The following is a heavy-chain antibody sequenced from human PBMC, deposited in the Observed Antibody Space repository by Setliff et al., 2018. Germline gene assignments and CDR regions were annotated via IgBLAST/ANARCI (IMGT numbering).Heavy chain of an antibody. CDR2: INPGGGSA. D-gene: IGHD6-13*01. CDR3: ARAGVAAADRKGVFDH. CDR1: GYTLSRHY. J-gene: IGHJ4*02. V-gene: IGHV1-46*01. Sequence: ASVKVSCKATGYTLSRHYMHWARQAPGQGLEWMGIINPGGGSASIVQKFQGRVTMTSDTSTSTVYMDLTGLTSEDTAVYYCARAGVAAADRKGVFDHWGQGTLVTVSS.